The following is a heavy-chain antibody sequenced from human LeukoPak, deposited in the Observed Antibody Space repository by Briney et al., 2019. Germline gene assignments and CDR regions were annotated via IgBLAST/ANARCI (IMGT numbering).Heavy chain of an antibody. Sequence: PSETLSLTCTVSGYSISSGYYWGWIRQPPGKGLEWIGSIYHSGSTYYNPSLKSRVTISVDTSKNQFSLKLSSVTAADTAVYYCAIDVAQAAFDIWGQGTMVTVSS. V-gene: IGHV4-38-2*02. D-gene: IGHD2-15*01. CDR2: IYHSGST. CDR3: AIDVAQAAFDI. CDR1: GYSISSGYY. J-gene: IGHJ3*02.